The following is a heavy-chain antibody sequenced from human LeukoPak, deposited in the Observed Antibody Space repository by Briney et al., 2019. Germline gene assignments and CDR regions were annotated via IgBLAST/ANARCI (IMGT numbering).Heavy chain of an antibody. CDR2: ISSSSFYI. Sequence: GGSLRLSCAASGFTFSSYSMNWVRQAPGKGLEWVSSISSSSFYINYADSVKGRFTISRDNAKNSLYLQMNSLRAEDTAVYYCARDQGSYGVVNWFDPWGQGTLVTVSS. V-gene: IGHV3-21*01. D-gene: IGHD3-10*01. CDR1: GFTFSSYS. J-gene: IGHJ5*02. CDR3: ARDQGSYGVVNWFDP.